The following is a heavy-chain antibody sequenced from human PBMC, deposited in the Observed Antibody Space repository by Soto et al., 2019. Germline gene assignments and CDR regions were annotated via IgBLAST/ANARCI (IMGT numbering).Heavy chain of an antibody. V-gene: IGHV4-59*02. CDR3: AEGGDDYLNL. CDR2: MFYRGDT. D-gene: IGHD2-21*02. CDR1: GLPVTDYY. J-gene: IGHJ5*02. Sequence: QVQLQESGPELVKPSETLSLTCSVSGLPVTDYYWSWIRQPPGKGLEWIAYMFYRGDTSYNPSLKSRVTLSLDTSKNQFSLNLTSVTAADTAVYYCAEGGDDYLNLWGQGTLVTVSS.